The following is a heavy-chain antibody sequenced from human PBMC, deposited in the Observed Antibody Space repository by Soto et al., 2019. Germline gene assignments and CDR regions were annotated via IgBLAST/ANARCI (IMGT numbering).Heavy chain of an antibody. CDR2: IDPSDSYT. Sequence: SGESLKISCKGSGYSFTSYWISWVRQMPGKGLEWMGRIDPSDSYTNYSPSFQGHVTISADKSISTAYLQWSSLKASDTAMYYCARLAVAPYYYYGMDVWGQGTTVTVSS. V-gene: IGHV5-10-1*01. D-gene: IGHD6-19*01. CDR3: ARLAVAPYYYYGMDV. CDR1: GYSFTSYW. J-gene: IGHJ6*02.